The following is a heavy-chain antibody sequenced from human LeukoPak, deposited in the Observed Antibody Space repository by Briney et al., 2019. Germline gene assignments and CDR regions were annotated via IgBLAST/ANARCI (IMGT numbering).Heavy chain of an antibody. D-gene: IGHD2-2*01. J-gene: IGHJ4*02. CDR2: INPSSGGT. CDR3: ARGDIVVVPAAMALDY. V-gene: IGHV1-2*02. Sequence: ASVKVSCKASGYTFTGYYMHWVRQAPGQGLEWMGWINPSSGGTNYAQKFQGRVTMTRDTSISTAYMELSRLRSDDTAVYYCARGDIVVVPAAMALDYWGQGTLVTVSS. CDR1: GYTFTGYY.